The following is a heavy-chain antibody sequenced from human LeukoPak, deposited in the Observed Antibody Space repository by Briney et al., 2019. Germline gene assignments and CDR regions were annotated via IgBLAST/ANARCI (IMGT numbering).Heavy chain of an antibody. J-gene: IGHJ4*02. CDR3: AKDRFGWQRGFDS. CDR1: GFTFSDHA. D-gene: IGHD6-19*01. CDR2: ISGTGGAT. V-gene: IGHV3-23*01. Sequence: GSLRLSCATSGFTFSDHAMTWVRQPPGKGLEWVSAISGTGGATNYADSVKGRVTISRDNSKNTLYLQMSSLRAEDTALYYCAKDRFGWQRGFDSWGQGTLVTVSS.